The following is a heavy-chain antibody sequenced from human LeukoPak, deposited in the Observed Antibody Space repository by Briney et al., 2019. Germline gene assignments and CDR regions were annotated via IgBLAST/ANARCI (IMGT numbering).Heavy chain of an antibody. CDR1: EFTFTTYG. D-gene: IGHD3-10*01. CDR2: VNHSGRT. CDR3: ARGIRGVITTTDYYNMDV. V-gene: IGHV4-34*01. J-gene: IGHJ6*03. Sequence: KAGGSLRLSCAASEFTFTTYGMHWVRQPPGKGLEWMGEVNHSGRTSYNPSLKSRVTISADTSKNQFSLRMTSLTAADTAVYYCARGIRGVITTTDYYNMDVWGPGTTVTVSS.